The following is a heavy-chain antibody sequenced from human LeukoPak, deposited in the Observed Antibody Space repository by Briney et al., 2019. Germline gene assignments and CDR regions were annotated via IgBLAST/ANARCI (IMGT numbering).Heavy chain of an antibody. CDR2: INHSGST. CDR3: ARGFTRYSGQKY. V-gene: IGHV4-39*07. D-gene: IGHD5-12*01. J-gene: IGHJ4*02. Sequence: PSETLSLTCTVSGGSISSSSYYWGWIRQPPGKGLEWIGEINHSGSTNYNPSLKSRVTISVDTSKNQFSLKLSSATAADTAVYYCARGFTRYSGQKYWGQGTLVTVSS. CDR1: GGSISSSSYY.